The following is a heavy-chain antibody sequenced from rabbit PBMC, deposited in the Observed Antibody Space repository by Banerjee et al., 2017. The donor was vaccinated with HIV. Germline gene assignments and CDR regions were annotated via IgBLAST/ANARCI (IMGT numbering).Heavy chain of an antibody. CDR3: ARGIGNTGWGVDL. Sequence: QSLEESGGGLVKPEGSLTLTCTASGFSFSSSYYMCWVRQAPGKGLEWIGCINTSSGSTVYATWAKGRFTISRTSSTTVTLQMTSLTAADTATYFCARGIGNTGWGVDLWGQGTLVTVS. V-gene: IGHV1S40*01. J-gene: IGHJ4*01. CDR2: INTSSGST. CDR1: GFSFSSSYY. D-gene: IGHD4-1*01.